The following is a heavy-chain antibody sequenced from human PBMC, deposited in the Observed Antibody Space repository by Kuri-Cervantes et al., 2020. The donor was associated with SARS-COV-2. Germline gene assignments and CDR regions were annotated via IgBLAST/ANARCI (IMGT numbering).Heavy chain of an antibody. CDR3: AKDQHGIVVVVAAIDY. CDR2: ISYDGNNK. J-gene: IGHJ4*02. CDR1: GFTFSSYA. D-gene: IGHD2-15*01. V-gene: IGHV3-30-3*02. Sequence: GGSLRLSCAASGFTFSSYAMHWVRQAPGSGLEWVALISYDGNNKFYADSVKGRFTISRDNSKNTLYLQMNSLRAEDTAVYYCAKDQHGIVVVVAAIDYWGQGTLVTVSS.